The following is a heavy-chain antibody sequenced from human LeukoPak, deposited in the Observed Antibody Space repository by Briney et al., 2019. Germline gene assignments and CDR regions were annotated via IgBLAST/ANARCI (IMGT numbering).Heavy chain of an antibody. CDR3: ARADSGYDFHY. Sequence: PSETLSLTCAVPGYSISSGYYWGWIRQPPGKGLEWIGSIYHSGSTYYNPSLKSRVTILVDTSKNQFSLKLSSVTAADTAVYYCARADSGYDFHYWGQGTLVTVSS. D-gene: IGHD5-12*01. CDR1: GYSISSGYY. CDR2: IYHSGST. V-gene: IGHV4-38-2*01. J-gene: IGHJ4*02.